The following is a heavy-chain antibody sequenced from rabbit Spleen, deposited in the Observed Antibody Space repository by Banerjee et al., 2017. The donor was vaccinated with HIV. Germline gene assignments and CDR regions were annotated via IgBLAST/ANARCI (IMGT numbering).Heavy chain of an antibody. CDR1: GFTLSSYW. D-gene: IGHD8-1*01. J-gene: IGHJ6*01. Sequence: QSLEESGGDLVKPGASLTLICTASGFTLSSYWMCWVRQAPGKGLEWIACIYGGNSNIVSASWAKGRFTISKTSSTTVTLQMTSLTAADTATYFCARIPSGGSWYFDLWGQGTLVTVS. CDR3: ARIPSGGSWYFDL. V-gene: IGHV1S40*01. CDR2: IYGGNSNI.